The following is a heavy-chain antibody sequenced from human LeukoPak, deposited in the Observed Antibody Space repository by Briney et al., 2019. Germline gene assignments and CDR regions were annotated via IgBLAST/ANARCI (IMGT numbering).Heavy chain of an antibody. Sequence: GGSLRLSCAASGFTFDDYAMHWVRQAPGKGLEWVSGISWNGGSIGYADSVKGRFTISRDNAKNSLYLEMNSLRGEDTALYYCAKDRSSSSWYAGNWFDPWGQGTLVTVSS. J-gene: IGHJ5*02. CDR2: ISWNGGSI. D-gene: IGHD6-13*01. V-gene: IGHV3-9*01. CDR1: GFTFDDYA. CDR3: AKDRSSSSWYAGNWFDP.